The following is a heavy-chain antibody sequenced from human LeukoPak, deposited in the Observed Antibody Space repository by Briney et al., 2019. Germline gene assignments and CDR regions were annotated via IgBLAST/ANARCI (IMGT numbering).Heavy chain of an antibody. CDR1: GGSISSYY. D-gene: IGHD3-22*01. V-gene: IGHV4-34*01. CDR2: INHSGST. J-gene: IGHJ4*02. CDR3: ASSGSYYDSSGYYYPYNDY. Sequence: SETLSLTCTVSGGSISSYYWSWIRQPPGKGLEWIGEINHSGSTNYNPSLKSRVTISVDTSKNQFSLKLSSVTAADTAVYYCASSGSYYDSSGYYYPYNDYWGQGTLVTVSS.